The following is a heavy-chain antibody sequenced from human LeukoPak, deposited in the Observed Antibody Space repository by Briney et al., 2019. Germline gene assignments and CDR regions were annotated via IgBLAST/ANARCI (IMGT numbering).Heavy chain of an antibody. J-gene: IGHJ4*02. D-gene: IGHD3-9*01. CDR2: INTKRGGT. Sequence: SSVKGSCKASGYTFTGYYLHWVRQAPVQGLEWMGWINTKRGGTNYAQKSQCGVTMTRDTSSSTAYMELSRLRSDDTAVYYCARDYDILTGLRGLDYWGQGTLVTVSS. CDR3: ARDYDILTGLRGLDY. V-gene: IGHV1-2*02. CDR1: GYTFTGYY.